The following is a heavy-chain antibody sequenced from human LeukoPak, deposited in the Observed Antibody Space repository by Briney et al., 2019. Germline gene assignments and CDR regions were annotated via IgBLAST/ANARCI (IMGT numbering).Heavy chain of an antibody. J-gene: IGHJ4*02. Sequence: SETLSLTCAVYGGSFSGYYWSWIRQPPGKGLEWIGEINHSGSTNYNPSLKSRVTISVGTSKNQFSLKLSSVTAADTAVYYCARYVLSVAGTSLWGQGTLVTVSS. CDR3: ARYVLSVAGTSL. CDR1: GGSFSGYY. V-gene: IGHV4-34*01. CDR2: INHSGST. D-gene: IGHD6-19*01.